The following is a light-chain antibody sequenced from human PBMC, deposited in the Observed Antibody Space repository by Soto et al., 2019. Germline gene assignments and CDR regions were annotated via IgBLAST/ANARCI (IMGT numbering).Light chain of an antibody. CDR1: QSVSSSY. CDR2: GAS. V-gene: IGKV3-20*01. J-gene: IGKJ4*01. CDR3: QQYGSSPLT. Sequence: EIVLTQSPGTLSVSLGERATLSCRASQSVSSSYLAWYQQKPGQAPRLLIYGASSRATGIPDRFSGSGSGTDFTLTISRLEPEDFAVYYCQQYGSSPLTFGGGTRWIS.